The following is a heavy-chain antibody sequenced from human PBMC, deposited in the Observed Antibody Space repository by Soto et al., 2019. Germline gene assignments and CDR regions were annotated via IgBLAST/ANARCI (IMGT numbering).Heavy chain of an antibody. D-gene: IGHD6-19*01. CDR1: GGSFSGYY. V-gene: IGHV4-34*01. CDR2: INHSGST. Sequence: QVQLQQWGAGLLKPSETLSLTCAVYGGSFSGYYWSWIRQPPGKGLEWSGEINHSGSTNYNPSLKSRVTISVDTSKNQFSLKLSSVTAADTAVYYCARSFSGSGPSCGMDVWGQGTTVTVSS. CDR3: ARSFSGSGPSCGMDV. J-gene: IGHJ6*02.